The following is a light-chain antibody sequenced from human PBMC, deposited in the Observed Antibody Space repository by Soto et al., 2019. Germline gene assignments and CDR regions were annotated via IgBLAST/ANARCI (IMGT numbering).Light chain of an antibody. J-gene: IGKJ3*01. CDR1: QGISSY. Sequence: IRMTQSPSSLSASVADRVTITCRASQGISSYLAWYQQKPGKAPKLLIYAASTLQSGVPSRFSGSGSGTDFTLTISSLQPEDFATYYCQQLNSYLFGPGTKVDIK. CDR3: QQLNSYL. V-gene: IGKV1-9*01. CDR2: AAS.